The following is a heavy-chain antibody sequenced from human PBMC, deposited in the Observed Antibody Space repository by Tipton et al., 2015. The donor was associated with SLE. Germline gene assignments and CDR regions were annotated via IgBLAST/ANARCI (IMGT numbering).Heavy chain of an antibody. CDR2: IYTNGIT. Sequence: TLSLTCTISGGSISSSNYYWGWVRQPPGKGLEWIGRIYTNGITDYNPSLKTRLTISIDRSKSHFTLQLTSVTAADTALYFCARGFDSGGYFRGALDIWGPGTLVTASS. V-gene: IGHV4-61*02. J-gene: IGHJ3*02. CDR1: GGSISSSNYY. CDR3: ARGFDSGGYFRGALDI. D-gene: IGHD3-22*01.